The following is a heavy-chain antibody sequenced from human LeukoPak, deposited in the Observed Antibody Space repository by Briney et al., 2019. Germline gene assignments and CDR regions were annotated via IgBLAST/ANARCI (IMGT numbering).Heavy chain of an antibody. Sequence: HPGGSLRLSCAASGFTVSSNYMSWVRQAPRKGLEWGSVIYSGGSTYYADSVKGRFTISRDNSKNTLYLQMNSLRAEDTAVYYCVRDNPRQQGFAYWGQGTLVTVSS. V-gene: IGHV3-53*01. CDR3: VRDNPRQQGFAY. J-gene: IGHJ4*02. CDR2: IYSGGST. D-gene: IGHD6-13*01. CDR1: GFTVSSNY.